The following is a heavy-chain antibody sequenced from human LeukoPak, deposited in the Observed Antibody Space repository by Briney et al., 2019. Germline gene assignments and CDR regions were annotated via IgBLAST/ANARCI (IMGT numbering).Heavy chain of an antibody. CDR2: IIPILGIA. D-gene: IGHD5-12*01. J-gene: IGHJ5*02. CDR1: GGTFSSYA. CDR3: ARDGGYSGHH. V-gene: IGHV1-69*04. Sequence: ASAKVSCKASGGTFSSYAISWVRQAPGQGLEWMGRIIPILGIANYAQKFQGRVTITADKSTSTAYMELSSLRSEDTAVYYCARDGGYSGHHWGQGTLVTVSS.